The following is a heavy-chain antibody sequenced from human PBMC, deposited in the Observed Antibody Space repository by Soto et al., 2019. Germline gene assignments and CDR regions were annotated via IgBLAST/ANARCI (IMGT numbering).Heavy chain of an antibody. CDR1: GFTFSSYG. V-gene: IGHV3-33*01. Sequence: QVQLVESGGGVVQPGRSLRLSCAASGFTFSSYGMHWVRQAPGKGLEWVAVIWYDGSNKYYADSVKGRFTISRDNSKNTLYLQMNSLRAEDTAVYYCARDPYDFWSSGEFYYYYYGMDVWGQGTTVTVSS. CDR2: IWYDGSNK. CDR3: ARDPYDFWSSGEFYYYYYGMDV. D-gene: IGHD3-3*01. J-gene: IGHJ6*02.